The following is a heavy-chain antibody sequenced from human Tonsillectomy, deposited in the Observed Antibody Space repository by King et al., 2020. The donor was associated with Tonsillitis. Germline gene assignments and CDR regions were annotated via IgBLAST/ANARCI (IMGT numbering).Heavy chain of an antibody. Sequence: QLVQSGAEVKKPGSSVKVSCKAAGGTFGSYAISWVRQAPGQGLEWMGGIIPIFGTANYAQKFQGRVTITADKSTSTAYMELSSLRSEDTAVYYCASLVDTAMVTPGYWGQGTLVTVSS. V-gene: IGHV1-69*06. J-gene: IGHJ4*02. D-gene: IGHD5-18*01. CDR3: ASLVDTAMVTPGY. CDR2: IIPIFGTA. CDR1: GGTFGSYA.